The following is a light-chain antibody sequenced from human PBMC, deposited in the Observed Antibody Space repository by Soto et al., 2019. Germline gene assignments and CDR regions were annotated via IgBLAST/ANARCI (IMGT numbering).Light chain of an antibody. Sequence: EIVLTQSPVTLSLSPGKRATLSCRASQSVSSYLAWSQQKPGQAPRLLIYDASNRATGIPARFSGSGSGTDFTLTIDNLEPEDFAVYYCQQRSNWPPIAFGQGTRLEIK. J-gene: IGKJ5*01. CDR1: QSVSSY. CDR2: DAS. CDR3: QQRSNWPPIA. V-gene: IGKV3-11*01.